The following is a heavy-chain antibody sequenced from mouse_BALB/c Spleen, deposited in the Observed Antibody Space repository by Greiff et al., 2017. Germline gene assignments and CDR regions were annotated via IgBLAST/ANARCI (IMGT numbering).Heavy chain of an antibody. V-gene: IGHV5-6*01. CDR3: ARHSNYDYGAMDY. Sequence: EVHLVESGGDLVKPGGSLKLSCAASGFTFSSYGMSWVRQTPDKRLEWVATISSGGSYTYYPDSVKGRFTISRDNAKNTLYLQMSSLKSEDTAMYYCARHSNYDYGAMDYWGQGTSVTVSS. CDR2: ISSGGSYT. CDR1: GFTFSSYG. D-gene: IGHD2-4*01. J-gene: IGHJ4*01.